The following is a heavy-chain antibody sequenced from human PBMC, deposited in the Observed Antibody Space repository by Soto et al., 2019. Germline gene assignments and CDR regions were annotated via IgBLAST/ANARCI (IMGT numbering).Heavy chain of an antibody. D-gene: IGHD3-9*01. CDR2: ITYTGVST. CDR3: AKASVWYPYFLF. Sequence: PVGSLRLSCAASEFSFDDYAMSWVRQAPGKRLEWVSSITYTGVSTYYVDSVKGRFTISRDNSKDTLYLQMNSLRAEDTAIYYCAKASVWYPYFLFCGKGTLVTVSS. CDR1: EFSFDDYA. J-gene: IGHJ4*02. V-gene: IGHV3-23*01.